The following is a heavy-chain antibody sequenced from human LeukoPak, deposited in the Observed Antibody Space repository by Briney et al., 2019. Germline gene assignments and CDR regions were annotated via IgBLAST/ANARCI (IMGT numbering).Heavy chain of an antibody. D-gene: IGHD3-22*01. CDR2: ISSSSSYI. Sequence: GGSLRLSCAASGFTFSSYSMNWVRQAPGKGLEWVSSISSSSSYIYYADSVEGRFTISRDNAKNSLYLQMNSLRAEDTAVYYCARDATYYYDSTPRGWGQGTLVTVSS. CDR3: ARDATYYYDSTPRG. V-gene: IGHV3-21*01. J-gene: IGHJ4*02. CDR1: GFTFSSYS.